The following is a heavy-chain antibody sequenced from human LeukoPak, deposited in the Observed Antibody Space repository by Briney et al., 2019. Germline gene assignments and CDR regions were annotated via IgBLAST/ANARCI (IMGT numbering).Heavy chain of an antibody. CDR2: IYSGGST. CDR3: ASGSGSYRTLYYHMER. CDR1: GFTVSSNY. V-gene: IGHV3-53*01. Sequence: QPGGSLRLSYAASGFTVSSNYMSGLRQAPGKGLEWVSGIYSGGSTYYADSVKGRFTISRDNSKNTLYLQMKSLRAEDTAVYYCASGSGSYRTLYYHMERWGRGTTVTVSS. D-gene: IGHD3-10*01. J-gene: IGHJ6*03.